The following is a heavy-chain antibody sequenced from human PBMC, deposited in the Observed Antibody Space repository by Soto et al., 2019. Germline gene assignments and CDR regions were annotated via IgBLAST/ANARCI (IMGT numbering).Heavy chain of an antibody. J-gene: IGHJ4*02. CDR1: GGSISSYY. CDR2: IYYSGST. V-gene: IGHV4-59*08. D-gene: IGHD3-22*01. CDR3: ARHVGKFYYDSSGYSGYFDY. Sequence: SETLSLTCTVSGGSISSYYWSWIRQPPGKGLEWIGYIYYSGSTNYNPSLKSRVTISVDTSKNQFSLKLSSVTAAGTAVYYCARHVGKFYYDSSGYSGYFDYWGQVTLVTVPS.